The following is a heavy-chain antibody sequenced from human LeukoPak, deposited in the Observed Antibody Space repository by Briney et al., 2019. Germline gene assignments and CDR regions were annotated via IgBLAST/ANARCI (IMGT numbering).Heavy chain of an antibody. CDR2: IKQDGSEK. CDR3: ARGSQAYYYGSGSYLTPPNNWFDP. V-gene: IGHV3-7*01. J-gene: IGHJ5*02. CDR1: GGSFSGYY. Sequence: ETLSLTCAVYGGSFSGYYWSWIRQPPGKGLEWVANIKQDGSEKYYVDSVKGRFTISRDNAKNSLYLQMNSLRAEDTAVYYCARGSQAYYYGSGSYLTPPNNWFDPWGQGTLVTVSS. D-gene: IGHD3-10*01.